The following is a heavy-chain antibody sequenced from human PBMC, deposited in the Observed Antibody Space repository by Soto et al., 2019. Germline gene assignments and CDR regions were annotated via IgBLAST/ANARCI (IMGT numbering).Heavy chain of an antibody. CDR2: INPNSGGT. V-gene: IGHV1-2*04. Sequence: ASVKVSCNASGYTFTGYYMHWLRQAPGQGLEWMGWINPNSGGTNYAQKFQGWVTMTRDTSISTAYMGLSRLRSDDTAVYYCAREGGGLRLYYDFWSGYPYYGMDVWGQGTTVTVSS. J-gene: IGHJ6*02. CDR1: GYTFTGYY. D-gene: IGHD3-3*01. CDR3: AREGGGLRLYYDFWSGYPYYGMDV.